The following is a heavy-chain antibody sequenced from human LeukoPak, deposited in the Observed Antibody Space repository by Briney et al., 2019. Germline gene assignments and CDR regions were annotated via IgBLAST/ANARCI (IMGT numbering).Heavy chain of an antibody. CDR1: GFTFTNHA. J-gene: IGHJ4*02. CDR3: ARDVRRTYCSGGSCYPLDS. Sequence: GGSLRLSCAASGFTFTNHAIHWVRQAPGKGLEWVTVISYDGSNKYYADSVKGRFTISRDNSKNTLYLQMDSLRAEDTAVYYCARDVRRTYCSGGSCYPLDSWGQGTLVTVSS. CDR2: ISYDGSNK. V-gene: IGHV3-30-3*01. D-gene: IGHD2-15*01.